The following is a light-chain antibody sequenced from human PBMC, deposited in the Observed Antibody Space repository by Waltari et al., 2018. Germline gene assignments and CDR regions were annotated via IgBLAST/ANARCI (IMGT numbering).Light chain of an antibody. CDR1: SPNIGGTP. CDR2: SNN. V-gene: IGLV1-44*01. J-gene: IGLJ1*01. CDR3: AAWDDSLDGYV. Sequence: QSVLTQPPSASGTPGQRVTIPCSGSSPNIGGTPVNWYQQFPGRAPKLLIYSNNQRPSGVPDRVSGSKSGTSASLAISGLQFEDEADFYCAAWDDSLDGYVFGTGTKVTVL.